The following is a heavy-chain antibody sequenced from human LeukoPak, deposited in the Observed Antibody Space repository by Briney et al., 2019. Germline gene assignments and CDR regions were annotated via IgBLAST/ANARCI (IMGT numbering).Heavy chain of an antibody. J-gene: IGHJ4*02. Sequence: GGSLRLSCAASGFTFSSYSMNWVRQAPGKGLEWVSSISSSSSFIYYADSVKGRSTISRDNAKNSLYLQMNSLRAEDTAVYYCARDPPLGSCSTISCPHLDYWGQGTLVTVSS. CDR3: ARDPPLGSCSTISCPHLDY. CDR2: ISSSSSFI. CDR1: GFTFSSYS. V-gene: IGHV3-21*01. D-gene: IGHD2-2*01.